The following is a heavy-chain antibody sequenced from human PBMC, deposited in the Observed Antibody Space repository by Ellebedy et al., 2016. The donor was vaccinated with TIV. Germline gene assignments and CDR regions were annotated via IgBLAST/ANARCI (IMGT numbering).Heavy chain of an antibody. V-gene: IGHV3-48*01. Sequence: GESLKISXAASGFTFKNAWMSWVRQAPGKGLEWVSYISRSSGTIHYADSVKGRFTISRDNAKNSLYLQMNSLRAEDTAVYYCAREWDYYENPRESPGNDAFDIWGQGTMVTVSS. CDR1: GFTFKNAW. CDR2: ISRSSGTI. D-gene: IGHD3-22*01. J-gene: IGHJ3*02. CDR3: AREWDYYENPRESPGNDAFDI.